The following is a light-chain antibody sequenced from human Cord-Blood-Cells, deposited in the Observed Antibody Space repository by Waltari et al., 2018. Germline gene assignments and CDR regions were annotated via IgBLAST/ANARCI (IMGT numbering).Light chain of an antibody. CDR2: GKN. CDR1: SLRSYY. J-gene: IGLJ2*01. V-gene: IGLV3-19*01. CDR3: NCRDSSGNHVA. Sequence: SSELTQDPAVSVALGQTVRITCQGDSLRSYYASWYQQKPGQAPVLVIYGKNNRPSGIPERFSGSSSGNTASLTITGAQAEDEADYYCNCRDSSGNHVAFGGGTKLTVL.